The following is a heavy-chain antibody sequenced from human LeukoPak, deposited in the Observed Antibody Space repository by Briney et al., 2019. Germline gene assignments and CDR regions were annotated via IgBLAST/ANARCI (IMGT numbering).Heavy chain of an antibody. CDR2: IKQDGSEK. Sequence: GGSLRLSCAASGFTFSSYWMSWVRQAPGKGLEWGANIKQDGSEKYYVDSVKGRFTISRDNAKNSLYLQMNSLRAEDTAVYYCARPYDSSGYSMYYFDFWGQGTLVTVSS. CDR1: GFTFSSYW. D-gene: IGHD3-22*01. V-gene: IGHV3-7*01. J-gene: IGHJ4*02. CDR3: ARPYDSSGYSMYYFDF.